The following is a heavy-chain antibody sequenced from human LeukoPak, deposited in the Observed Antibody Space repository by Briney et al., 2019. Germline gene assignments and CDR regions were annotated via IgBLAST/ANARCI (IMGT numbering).Heavy chain of an antibody. J-gene: IGHJ4*02. Sequence: GASVKVSCKASGYTFTGYYIHWVRQAPGQGLEWMGWINPNSGGTNYAQKFQGRVTMTRDTSISTAFMELSRLRSDDTAVYYCARGEYAWNPIFDYWGQGTLVTVSS. CDR2: INPNSGGT. CDR3: ARGEYAWNPIFDY. V-gene: IGHV1-2*02. D-gene: IGHD1-1*01. CDR1: GYTFTGYY.